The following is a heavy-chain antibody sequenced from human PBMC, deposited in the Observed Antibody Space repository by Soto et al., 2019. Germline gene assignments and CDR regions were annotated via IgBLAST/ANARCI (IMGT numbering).Heavy chain of an antibody. Sequence: SETLSLTCTVSGGSISSGDYYWSWIRQPPGKGLEWIGCIYYSGSTYYNPSLKSRVTISVDTSKNQFSLKLSSVTAADTAVYFCASPIVRDFWSGETKGDVWGQGTTVTVSS. CDR3: ASPIVRDFWSGETKGDV. CDR2: IYYSGST. D-gene: IGHD3-3*01. J-gene: IGHJ6*02. V-gene: IGHV4-39*01. CDR1: GGSISSGDYY.